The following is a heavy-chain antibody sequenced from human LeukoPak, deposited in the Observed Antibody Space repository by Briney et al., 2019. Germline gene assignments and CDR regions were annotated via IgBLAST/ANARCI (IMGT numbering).Heavy chain of an antibody. J-gene: IGHJ6*02. D-gene: IGHD3-22*01. CDR2: ISYDGSNK. CDR3: ARDQYYYDSSGYYSRPNYYYYYGMDV. CDR1: GFTFNYYT. Sequence: PGRSLRLSCVASGFTFNYYTVHWVRQAPGKGLEWVAVISYDGSNKYYADSVKGRFTISRDNSKNTLYLQMNSLRAEDTAVYYCARDQYYYDSSGYYSRPNYYYYYGMDVWGQGTTVTVSS. V-gene: IGHV3-30-3*01.